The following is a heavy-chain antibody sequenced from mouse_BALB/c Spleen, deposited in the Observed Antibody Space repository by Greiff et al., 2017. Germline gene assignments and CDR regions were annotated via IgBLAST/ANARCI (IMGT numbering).Heavy chain of an antibody. CDR3: ARADYGSSFYAMDY. V-gene: IGHV5-9-4*01. CDR1: GFTFSSYA. J-gene: IGHJ4*01. CDR2: ISSGGSYT. D-gene: IGHD1-1*01. Sequence: EVQLVESGGGLVKPGGSLKLSCAASGFTFSSYAMSWVRQSPEKRLEWVAEISSGGSYTYYPDTVTGRFTISRDNAKNTLYLEMSSLRSEDTAMYYCARADYGSSFYAMDYWGQGTSVTVSS.